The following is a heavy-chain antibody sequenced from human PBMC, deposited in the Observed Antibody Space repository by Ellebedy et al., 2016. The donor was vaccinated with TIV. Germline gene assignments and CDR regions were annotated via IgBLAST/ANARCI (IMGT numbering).Heavy chain of an antibody. J-gene: IGHJ4*02. D-gene: IGHD1-1*01. CDR1: GGSISSYY. Sequence: SETLSLTXTVSGGSISSYYWSWIRQPPGKGLEWIGYIYYSGSTNYNPSLKSRVTMSVDTSKNQFSLKLSSVTAADTAVYYCARVSRRMGNEYDYWGQGTLVTVSS. CDR3: ARVSRRMGNEYDY. CDR2: IYYSGST. V-gene: IGHV4-59*12.